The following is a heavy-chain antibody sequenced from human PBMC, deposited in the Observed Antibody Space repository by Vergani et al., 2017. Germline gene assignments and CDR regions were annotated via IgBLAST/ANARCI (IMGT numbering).Heavy chain of an antibody. CDR3: AKVYYDSSGSPRDY. CDR1: GFTFSGSA. Sequence: EVQLVESGGGLVQPGGSLKLSCAASGFTFSGSAMHWVRQASGKGLEWVGRIRSKANSYATAYAASVKGRFTISRDDSKNTAYLQMNSLKTEDTAVYYCAKVYYDSSGSPRDYWGQGTLVTVSS. J-gene: IGHJ4*02. CDR2: IRSKANSYAT. V-gene: IGHV3-73*01. D-gene: IGHD3-22*01.